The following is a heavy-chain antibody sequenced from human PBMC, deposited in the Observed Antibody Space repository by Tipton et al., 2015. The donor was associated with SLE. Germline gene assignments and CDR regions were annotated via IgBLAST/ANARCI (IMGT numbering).Heavy chain of an antibody. CDR1: GGSITNHY. CDR2: IHYSGTT. V-gene: IGHV4-59*11. Sequence: TLSLTCTVSGGSITNHYWNWIRQPPEKGLEWIGYIHYSGTTHDNPSLKSRVTMSVDMSKNQFSLRLTSVTAADTAVYYCARTLGAIAHTVYDAFDIWGQGKMVTVSS. J-gene: IGHJ3*02. D-gene: IGHD1-26*01. CDR3: ARTLGAIAHTVYDAFDI.